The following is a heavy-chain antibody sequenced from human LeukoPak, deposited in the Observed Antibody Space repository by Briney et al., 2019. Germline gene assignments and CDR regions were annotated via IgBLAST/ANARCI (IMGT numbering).Heavy chain of an antibody. CDR3: VKEAGGFDY. CDR1: GGTFSSYA. CDR2: IIPIFGTA. D-gene: IGHD1-14*01. V-gene: IGHV1-69*05. J-gene: IGHJ4*02. Sequence: ASVKVSCKASGGTFSSYAISWVRQAPGQGLEWMGGIIPIFGTANYAQKFQGRVTITTDESTSTAYMELNSLRAEDTAVYYCVKEAGGFDYWGQGTLVTVSP.